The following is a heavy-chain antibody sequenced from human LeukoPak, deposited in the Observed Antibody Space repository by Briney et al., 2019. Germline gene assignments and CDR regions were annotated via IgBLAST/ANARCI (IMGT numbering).Heavy chain of an antibody. D-gene: IGHD4-17*01. CDR3: TKEAGQDYGALDAFDV. Sequence: GGSLRLSCAASGFSFSIYSMNWVRQAPGKGLEWVSSIGGSSSSLYYAESVKGRFTISRDNARNSLYLQMNSLRAEDTAVYYCTKEAGQDYGALDAFDVWGQGTMVTVSS. V-gene: IGHV3-21*01. J-gene: IGHJ3*01. CDR2: IGGSSSSL. CDR1: GFSFSIYS.